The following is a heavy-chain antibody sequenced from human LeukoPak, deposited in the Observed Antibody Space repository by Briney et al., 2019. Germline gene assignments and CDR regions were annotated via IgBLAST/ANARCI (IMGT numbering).Heavy chain of an antibody. CDR2: INRSGST. CDR3: ARSTYCSGGSCSHNWFDP. D-gene: IGHD2-15*01. V-gene: IGHV4-34*01. Sequence: SETLSLTCAVYGGSFSGYYWSWIRQPPGKGLEWIGEINRSGSTNYNPSLKSRVTISVDTSKNQFSLKLSSVTAADTAVYYCARSTYCSGGSCSHNWFDPWGQGTLVTVSS. CDR1: GGSFSGYY. J-gene: IGHJ5*02.